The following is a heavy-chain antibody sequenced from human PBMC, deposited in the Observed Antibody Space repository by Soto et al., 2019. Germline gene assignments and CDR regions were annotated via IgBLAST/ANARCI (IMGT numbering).Heavy chain of an antibody. V-gene: IGHV3-21*01. CDR1: GFPFSSYS. CDR2: ISSSSSYI. CDR3: ARDPTPPHYYGMDV. J-gene: IGHJ6*02. Sequence: GGSMRLSCAASGFPFSSYSMNWVRQAPGKGLEWVSSISSSSSYIHYADSVKGRFTISRDNAKNSLYLQMNSLRAEDTAVYYCARDPTPPHYYGMDVWGQGTTVTVSS.